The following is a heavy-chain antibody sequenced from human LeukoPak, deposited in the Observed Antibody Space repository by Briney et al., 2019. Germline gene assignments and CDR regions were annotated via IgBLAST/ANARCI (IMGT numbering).Heavy chain of an antibody. CDR1: GFTFSSYA. CDR3: AREHIASTGTGWWDP. Sequence: GGSLRLSCAASGFTFSSYAIHWVRQAPGQGLEWVAVISDDGSNKYYADSVKGRFTISRDNSKNTLYLQMNSLRGEDTAVYYCAREHIASTGTGWWDPRGQGTLVTVSS. CDR2: ISDDGSNK. J-gene: IGHJ5*02. V-gene: IGHV3-30*04. D-gene: IGHD6-13*01.